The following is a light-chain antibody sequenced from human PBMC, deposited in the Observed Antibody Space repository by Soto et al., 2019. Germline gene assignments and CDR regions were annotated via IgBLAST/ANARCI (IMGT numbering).Light chain of an antibody. CDR3: QQYGTSRST. Sequence: EVVLTQSPGTLSLSPGERATLSCRASQSVTSNYLAWYQQKPGQAPRLLIYGASSRATGIPDRFSASGSGTDFTLTISRLESEDFAVYYCQQYGTSRSTFGQGTRLEIK. CDR2: GAS. V-gene: IGKV3-20*01. CDR1: QSVTSNY. J-gene: IGKJ5*01.